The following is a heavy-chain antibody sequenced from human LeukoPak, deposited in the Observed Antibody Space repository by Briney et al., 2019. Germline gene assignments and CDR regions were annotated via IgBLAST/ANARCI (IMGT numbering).Heavy chain of an antibody. CDR2: ISSNGGST. D-gene: IGHD6-19*01. CDR3: ARAAYSSGWYFLFDY. J-gene: IGHJ4*02. Sequence: GGSLRLSCAASGFTFSSYAMHWVRQAPGKGLEYVSAISSNGGSTYYANSVKGRFTISRDNSKNTLYLQMGSLRAEDMAVYYCARAAYSSGWYFLFDYWGQGTLVTVSS. CDR1: GFTFSSYA. V-gene: IGHV3-64*01.